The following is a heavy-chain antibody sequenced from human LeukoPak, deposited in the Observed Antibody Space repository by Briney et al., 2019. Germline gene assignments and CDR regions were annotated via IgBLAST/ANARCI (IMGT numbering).Heavy chain of an antibody. CDR3: ARESGKFDY. J-gene: IGHJ4*02. V-gene: IGHV3-43*02. CDR2: ISGDGVST. CDR1: GLPIADFA. Sequence: GGSLRLSCVASGLPIADFAMHWVRQAPGKGLEWVSLISGDGVSTFYADSVKGRFSISRDNSKNSLSLEMNSLRTEDTAMYYGARESGKFDYWGQGTLVADSS.